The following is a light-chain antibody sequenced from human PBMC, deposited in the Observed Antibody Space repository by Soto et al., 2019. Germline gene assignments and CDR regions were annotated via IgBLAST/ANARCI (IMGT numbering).Light chain of an antibody. CDR1: SSDVGGYNF. CDR3: CSYASSTSYV. Sequence: QSVLTQPASVSGSPGQSITISCTGTSSDVGGYNFVSWYQQHPGKAPKLMIHDVTPRPSGVSIRFSGSKSGTTASLTISGLQPEDEADYYCCSYASSTSYVFGTGTKVTVL. J-gene: IGLJ1*01. CDR2: DVT. V-gene: IGLV2-14*01.